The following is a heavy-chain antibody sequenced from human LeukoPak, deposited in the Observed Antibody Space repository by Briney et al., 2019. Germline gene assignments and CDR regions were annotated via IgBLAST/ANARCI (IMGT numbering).Heavy chain of an antibody. Sequence: GGSLRLSCAASGFTFSSYSMNWVRQAPGKGLEWVSSISSSSRYIDYTDSVKGRFTISRDNAKNSLYLQMSSLRDDDTAVYYCARXTGXPXGAQRGSEYWGQGTQVIVSS. CDR1: GFTFSSYS. J-gene: IGHJ4*02. CDR3: ARXTGXPXGAQRGSEY. V-gene: IGHV3-21*01. CDR2: ISSSSRYI. D-gene: IGHD7-27*01.